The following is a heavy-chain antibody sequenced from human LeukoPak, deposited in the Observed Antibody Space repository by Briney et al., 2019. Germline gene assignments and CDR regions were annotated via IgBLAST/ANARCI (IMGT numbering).Heavy chain of an antibody. CDR1: GFTFSSYS. Sequence: GGSLRLSCAASGFTFSSYSMNWVRQAPGKGLEWVSSISSSSSYIYYADSVKGRFTISRDNDKNSLYLQMNSLRAEDTAVYYCARDAGGYVPLDYWGPGTLVTVSS. CDR2: ISSSSSYI. CDR3: ARDAGGYVPLDY. V-gene: IGHV3-21*01. D-gene: IGHD5-12*01. J-gene: IGHJ4*02.